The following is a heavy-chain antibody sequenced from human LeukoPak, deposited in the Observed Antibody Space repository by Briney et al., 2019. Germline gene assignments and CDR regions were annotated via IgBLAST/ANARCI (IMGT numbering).Heavy chain of an antibody. J-gene: IGHJ6*04. V-gene: IGHV3-66*01. CDR3: ASATYYDFWSGQFVGYMDV. Sequence: GGSLRLSCAASGFTFSSYEMNWVRQAPGKGLEWVSVIYSGGSTYYADSVKGRFTTSRDNSKNTLYLQMNSLRAEDTAVYYCASATYYDFWSGQFVGYMDVWGKGTTVTVSS. CDR2: IYSGGST. D-gene: IGHD3-3*01. CDR1: GFTFSSYE.